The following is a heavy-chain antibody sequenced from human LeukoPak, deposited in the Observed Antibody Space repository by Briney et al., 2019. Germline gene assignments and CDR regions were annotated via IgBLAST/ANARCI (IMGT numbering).Heavy chain of an antibody. V-gene: IGHV4-34*01. CDR2: INHSGST. D-gene: IGHD2-2*01. J-gene: IGHJ4*02. CDR3: ARGLGSVVVPAANAFDY. Sequence: SETLSLTCAVYGGSFSGYYWSWIRQPPGKGLEWLGEINHSGSTNYNPSLKSRVTISVDTSKNQFSLKLSSVTAADTAVYYCARGLGSVVVPAANAFDYWGQGTLVTVSS. CDR1: GGSFSGYY.